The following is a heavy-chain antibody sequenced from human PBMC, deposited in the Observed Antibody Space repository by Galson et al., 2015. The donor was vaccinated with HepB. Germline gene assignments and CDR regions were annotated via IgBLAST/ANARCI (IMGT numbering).Heavy chain of an antibody. CDR3: ARHPGYSNASRID. Sequence: QSGAEVKKAGESLKISCKGSTYSFASSWIGWVRQMPGKGLEWMGIIYVGDSDTRYRPSFEGQVTISADKSISTAYLQWSSLKASDTAMYYCARHPGYSNASRIDWGQGTLVTVSS. CDR2: IYVGDSDT. CDR1: TYSFASSW. J-gene: IGHJ4*02. D-gene: IGHD1-26*01. V-gene: IGHV5-51*01.